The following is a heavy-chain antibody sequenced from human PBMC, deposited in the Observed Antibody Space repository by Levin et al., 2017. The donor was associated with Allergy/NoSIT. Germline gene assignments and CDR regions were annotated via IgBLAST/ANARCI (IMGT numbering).Heavy chain of an antibody. Sequence: ASVKVSCKASGYTFTSYYMHWVRQAPGQGLEWMGIINPSGGSTSYAQKFQGRVTMTRDTSTSTVYMELSSLRSEDTAVYYCARGAITMVRGVIIKGYFDLWGRGTLVTVSS. CDR3: ARGAITMVRGVIIKGYFDL. CDR1: GYTFTSYY. D-gene: IGHD3-10*01. V-gene: IGHV1-46*01. J-gene: IGHJ2*01. CDR2: INPSGGST.